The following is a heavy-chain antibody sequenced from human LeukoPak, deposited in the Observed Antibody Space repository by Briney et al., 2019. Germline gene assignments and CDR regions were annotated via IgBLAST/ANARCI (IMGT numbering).Heavy chain of an antibody. J-gene: IGHJ4*02. CDR2: ISGSGGGT. Sequence: PGGSLRLSCAASGFTFSSYAMSWVRQAPGKGLEWVSAISGSGGGTYYADSVKGRFTISRDNSKNTLYLQMNSLRAEDTAVYYCAKDLNRYCSGGSCSVFDYWGQGTLVTVSS. V-gene: IGHV3-23*01. D-gene: IGHD2-15*01. CDR1: GFTFSSYA. CDR3: AKDLNRYCSGGSCSVFDY.